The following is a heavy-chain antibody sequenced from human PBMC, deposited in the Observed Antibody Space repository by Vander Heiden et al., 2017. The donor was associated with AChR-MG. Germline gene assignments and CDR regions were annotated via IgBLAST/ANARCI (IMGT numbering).Heavy chain of an antibody. D-gene: IGHD2-2*01. CDR1: GFTFSSYA. CDR2: ISGSGGST. J-gene: IGHJ3*02. V-gene: IGHV3-23*01. CDR3: AKMSRGLVAHFGGAFDI. Sequence: EVQLLESGGGLVQPGGSLRLSCAASGFTFSSYAMSWVRQATGKGLEWVSAISGSGGSTYYADSVKGRFTISRDNSKNTLYLQMNSLRAEDTAVYYCAKMSRGLVAHFGGAFDIWCEGTMVTVSS.